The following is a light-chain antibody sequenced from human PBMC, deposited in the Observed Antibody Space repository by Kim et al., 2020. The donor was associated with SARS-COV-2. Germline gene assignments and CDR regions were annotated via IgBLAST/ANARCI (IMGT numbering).Light chain of an antibody. CDR1: SLRSYY. J-gene: IGLJ3*02. CDR2: GKN. Sequence: SSELTQDPAVSVALGQTVRITCQGDSLRSYYASWYQQKPGQAPVLVIYGKNNRPSGIPDRFSGSSSGNTASLPITGAQAEDEADYYCNSRDSSCNHWVFG. V-gene: IGLV3-19*01. CDR3: NSRDSSCNHWV.